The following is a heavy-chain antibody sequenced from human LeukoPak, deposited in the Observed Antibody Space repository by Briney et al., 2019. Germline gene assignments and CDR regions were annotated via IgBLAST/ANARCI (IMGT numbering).Heavy chain of an antibody. CDR1: GGSVTSGGYY. CDR3: ARISAGRYGMDV. Sequence: SETLSLTCTVSGGSVTSGGYYWSWIRQHPGKGLEWIGYVYYTGSTYYNPSLKSRVTISPDTSKNQFFLKVSSVTAADTAVYYCARISAGRYGMDVWGQGTTVTVSS. D-gene: IGHD6-6*01. V-gene: IGHV4-31*03. CDR2: VYYTGST. J-gene: IGHJ6*02.